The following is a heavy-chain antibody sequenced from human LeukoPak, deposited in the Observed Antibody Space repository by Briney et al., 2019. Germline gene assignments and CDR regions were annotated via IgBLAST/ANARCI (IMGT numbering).Heavy chain of an antibody. V-gene: IGHV1-46*01. D-gene: IGHD6-13*01. CDR1: GHSFTSYY. J-gene: IGHJ4*02. CDR2: INPSGSST. Sequence: ASVKVSCKASGHSFTSYYIHWVRQAPGQGLEWMGTINPSGSSTNCAQKFQGRVTMTTDTSTSTAYMELRSLRYDDTAVYYCARARQPYSSSWSDYWGQGTLVTVSS. CDR3: ARARQPYSSSWSDY.